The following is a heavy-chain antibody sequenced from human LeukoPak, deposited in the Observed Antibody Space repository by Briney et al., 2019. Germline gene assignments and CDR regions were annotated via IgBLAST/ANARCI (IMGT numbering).Heavy chain of an antibody. V-gene: IGHV1-69*05. Sequence: ASVKVSCKASGGTFSSYAISWVRQAPGQGLEWMGGIIPIFGTANYAQKFQGRVTITTDESTSTAYMELSSLRSGDTAVYYCARVRYYYDSSGYYYDAFDIWGQGTMVTVSS. CDR2: IIPIFGTA. J-gene: IGHJ3*02. D-gene: IGHD3-22*01. CDR1: GGTFSSYA. CDR3: ARVRYYYDSSGYYYDAFDI.